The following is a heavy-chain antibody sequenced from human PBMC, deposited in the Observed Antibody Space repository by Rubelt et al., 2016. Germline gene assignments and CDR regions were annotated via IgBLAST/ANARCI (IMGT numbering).Heavy chain of an antibody. CDR1: GYTSTGYF. V-gene: IGHV1-2*07. D-gene: IGHD6-19*01. J-gene: IGHJ4*02. CDR2: LNPNSGGS. Sequence: QVQLVQSGAEVKKPGASVKVSCQASGYTSTGYFIHWVRQAPGQGLEWMGWLNPNSGGSNYARKFQGRVTMTRETSISTAYMELSSLRSDDTAVYYCATERLAVGDYWGQGTLVTVSS. CDR3: ATERLAVGDY.